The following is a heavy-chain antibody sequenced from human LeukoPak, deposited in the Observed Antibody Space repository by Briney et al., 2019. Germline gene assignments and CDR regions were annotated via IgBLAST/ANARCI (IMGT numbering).Heavy chain of an antibody. CDR1: GFSVSNNY. CDR3: VAARGVGY. J-gene: IGHJ4*02. CDR2: IYSGGST. V-gene: IGHV3-53*01. D-gene: IGHD3-10*01. Sequence: PGGSLRLSCTASGFSVSNNYMSWVRQAPGKGLEWVSVIYSGGSTYYADSVKGRFTISRDNSKNTLYLQMNSLRADDTAVYYCVAARGVGYWGQGTLVTVSS.